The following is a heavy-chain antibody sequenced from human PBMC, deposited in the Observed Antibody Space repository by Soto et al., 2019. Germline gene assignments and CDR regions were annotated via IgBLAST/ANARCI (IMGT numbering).Heavy chain of an antibody. CDR2: ISSSGSNI. V-gene: IGHV3-11*01. Sequence: GGSLRLSCAASGFTFSDYYMSWIRQAPGKGLEWVSYISSSGSNIYYADSVKGRFTISRDNAKNSLYLQMNSLRAEDTAVYYCARSLPYGSGSYYNFDYWGQGTLVTVSS. CDR3: ARSLPYGSGSYYNFDY. CDR1: GFTFSDYY. D-gene: IGHD3-10*01. J-gene: IGHJ4*02.